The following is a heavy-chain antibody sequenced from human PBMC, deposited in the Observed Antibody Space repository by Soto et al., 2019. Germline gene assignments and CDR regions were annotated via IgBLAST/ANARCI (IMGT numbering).Heavy chain of an antibody. J-gene: IGHJ4*02. V-gene: IGHV3-23*01. D-gene: IGHD2-15*01. CDR2: ITGSGDAT. CDR1: GFTFSSYA. Sequence: EVHLLESGGALVQPGGSLRLSCAASGFTFSSYAMSWVRQAPGKGLEWVSTITGSGDATYYADSVKGRFTISRDNSKNTQFLQMNSLRAEDTAVYYCAPGADSSKVRLGWGQGTLVTVSS. CDR3: APGADSSKVRLG.